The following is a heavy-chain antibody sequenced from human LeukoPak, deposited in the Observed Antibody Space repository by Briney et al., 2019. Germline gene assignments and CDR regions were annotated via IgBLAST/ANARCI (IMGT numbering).Heavy chain of an antibody. CDR3: AKDILTGYYPPDAFDI. CDR1: GFTVSSNY. J-gene: IGHJ3*02. CDR2: IYSGGST. V-gene: IGHV3-66*01. Sequence: GGSLRLSCAASGFTVSSNYMSWVRQAPGKGLEWVSVIYSGGSTYYADSVKGRFTISRDNSKNTLYLQMNSLRAEDTAVYYCAKDILTGYYPPDAFDIWGQGTMVTVSS. D-gene: IGHD3-9*01.